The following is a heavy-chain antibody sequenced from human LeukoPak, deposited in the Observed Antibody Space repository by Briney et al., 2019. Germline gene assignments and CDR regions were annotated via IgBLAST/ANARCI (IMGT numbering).Heavy chain of an antibody. D-gene: IGHD6-13*01. CDR3: AAVPLYISSCDFDY. Sequence: SVKVSCKASGFTFTSSAMQWVRQARGQRLERIGWIVVGSGKKNNAQKFQERVTITRDRSTSTAYMELSSLRSEDTAVYYCAAVPLYISSCDFDYWGQGTLVTVSS. CDR1: GFTFTSSA. CDR2: IVVGSGKK. J-gene: IGHJ4*02. V-gene: IGHV1-58*02.